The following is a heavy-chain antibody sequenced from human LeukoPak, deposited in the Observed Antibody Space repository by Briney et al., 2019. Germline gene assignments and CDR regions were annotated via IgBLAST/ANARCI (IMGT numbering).Heavy chain of an antibody. CDR2: IIPIFGTA. CDR1: GGTFSSYA. D-gene: IGHD3-10*01. J-gene: IGHJ5*02. Sequence: SVKVSCKASGGTFSSYAISWVRQAPGQGLEGMGRIIPIFGTANYAQKFQGRVTITTDESTSTAYMELSSLRSEDTAVSYVEKDFSPLYYYGSGRYRADWVDRKGQGTLLTASS. CDR3: EKDFSPLYYYGSGRYRADWVDR. V-gene: IGHV1-69*05.